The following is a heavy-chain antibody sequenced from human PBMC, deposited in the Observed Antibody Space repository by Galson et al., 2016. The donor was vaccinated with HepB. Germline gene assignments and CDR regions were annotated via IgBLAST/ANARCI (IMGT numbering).Heavy chain of an antibody. V-gene: IGHV3-30-3*01. CDR3: AREAGDYYYYGMDV. Sequence: SLRLSCAASGFTFSIYAMHWVRQAPGKGLEWVAVISFDGSNKYYADSVKGRFTISRDNSKNTLYLQMNSLRAEDTAVYYCAREAGDYYYYGMDVWGQGTTVTVSS. CDR1: GFTFSIYA. J-gene: IGHJ6*02. CDR2: ISFDGSNK.